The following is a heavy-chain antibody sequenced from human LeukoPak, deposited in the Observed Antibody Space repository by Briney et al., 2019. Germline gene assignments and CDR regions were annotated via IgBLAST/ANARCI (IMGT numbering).Heavy chain of an antibody. CDR1: GFTFSSYE. J-gene: IGHJ4*02. V-gene: IGHV3-48*01. Sequence: GGSLRLSCAASGFTFSSYEMNWVRQAPGKGLEWVSYISSSSSTIYYADSVKGRFTISRDNAKNSLYLQMNSLRAEDTAVYYCARSIAVGFNLFDYWGQGTLVTVSS. D-gene: IGHD6-19*01. CDR2: ISSSSSTI. CDR3: ARSIAVGFNLFDY.